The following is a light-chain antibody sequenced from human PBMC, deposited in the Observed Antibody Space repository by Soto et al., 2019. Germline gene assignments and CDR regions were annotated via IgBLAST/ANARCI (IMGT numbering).Light chain of an antibody. V-gene: IGLV1-51*01. CDR3: GTWDSSLSDVL. J-gene: IGLJ2*01. CDR2: DND. Sequence: QSALTQPPSVSAAPGQKVTISCSGSSSNIGSYYVSWYQQLPGTAPKLLIYDNDQRPSGIPDRFSGSKSGTSATLGITGLQTGDEADYYCGTWDSSLSDVLFGGGTKVTVL. CDR1: SSNIGSYY.